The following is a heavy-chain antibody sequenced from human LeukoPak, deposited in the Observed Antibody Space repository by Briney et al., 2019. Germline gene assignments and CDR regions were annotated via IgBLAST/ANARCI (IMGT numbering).Heavy chain of an antibody. J-gene: IGHJ5*02. CDR3: ARDFGGVGATILDHNWFDP. V-gene: IGHV1-46*01. CDR2: INPSGGST. CDR1: GYTFTSYA. D-gene: IGHD1-26*01. Sequence: ASVKVSCKASGYTFTSYAMNWVRQAPGQGLEWMGIINPSGGSTSYAQKFQGRVTMTRDMSTSTVYMELSSLRSEDTAVYYCARDFGGVGATILDHNWFDPWGQGTLVTVSS.